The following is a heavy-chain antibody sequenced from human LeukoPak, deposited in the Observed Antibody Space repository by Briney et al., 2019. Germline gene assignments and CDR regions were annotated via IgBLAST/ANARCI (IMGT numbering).Heavy chain of an antibody. Sequence: SETPSLTCTVSGGSISSSSYYWGWIRQPPGKGLEWIGSIYYSGSTYYNPSLKSRVTISVDTSKNQFSLKLSSVTAADTAVYYCARTVVGASVHDYWGQGTLVTVSS. D-gene: IGHD1-26*01. CDR1: GGSISSSSYY. CDR2: IYYSGST. J-gene: IGHJ4*02. CDR3: ARTVVGASVHDY. V-gene: IGHV4-39*07.